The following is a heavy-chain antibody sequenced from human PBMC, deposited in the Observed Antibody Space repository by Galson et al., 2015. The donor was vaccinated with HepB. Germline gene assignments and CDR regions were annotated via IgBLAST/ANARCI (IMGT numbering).Heavy chain of an antibody. J-gene: IGHJ6*02. Sequence: QSGAEVKKPGESLKISCKGSGYSFTSYWIGWVRQMPGKGLEWMGIIYPGDSDTRYSPSFQGQVTISADKSINTAYLQWSSLKASDTAMYYCASPLENNYYYYGMDVWGQGTTVTVSS. D-gene: IGHD1-1*01. CDR2: IYPGDSDT. CDR3: ASPLENNYYYYGMDV. CDR1: GYSFTSYW. V-gene: IGHV5-51*03.